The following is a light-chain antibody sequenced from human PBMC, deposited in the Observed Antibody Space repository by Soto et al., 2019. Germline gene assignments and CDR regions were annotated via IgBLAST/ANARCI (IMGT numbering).Light chain of an antibody. Sequence: DIVSTQSPGPLSLSPTQGATLSGRASQSVINNYLAWYQQKPGQAPRLLIYAASTRAAGIPARFSGSGSGTDFTLTISSLQSEDFAIYYCQQYYDWPITFGQGTRLEIK. J-gene: IGKJ5*01. CDR2: AAS. CDR1: QSVINN. V-gene: IGKV3-15*01. CDR3: QQYYDWPIT.